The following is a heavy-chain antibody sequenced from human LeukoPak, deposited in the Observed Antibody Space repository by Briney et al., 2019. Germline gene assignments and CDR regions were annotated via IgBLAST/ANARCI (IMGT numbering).Heavy chain of an antibody. CDR3: ARVPDGPRWFDP. Sequence: ASVKVSCKASGYTFTGYYMHWVRQAPGQGLEWMGWINPNSGGTNYAQKLQGRVTMTTDTSTSTAYMELRSLRSDDTAVYYCARVPDGPRWFDPWGQGTLVTVSS. CDR1: GYTFTGYY. V-gene: IGHV1-2*02. J-gene: IGHJ5*02. CDR2: INPNSGGT.